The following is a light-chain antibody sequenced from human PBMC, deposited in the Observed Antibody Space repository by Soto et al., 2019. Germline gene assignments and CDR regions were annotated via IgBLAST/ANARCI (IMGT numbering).Light chain of an antibody. V-gene: IGLV1-40*01. CDR3: QSYDLSLSAYV. CDR2: GNN. CDR1: SSNIGAGHD. J-gene: IGLJ1*01. Sequence: QSALTQPPSVSGAPGQRVTISCTGSSSNIGAGHDVHWYQQFPGTAPQLLIFGNNNRPSGVPDRFSGSKSGSSASLAITGLQAEDEAVFYCQSYDLSLSAYVFATGTKVTVL.